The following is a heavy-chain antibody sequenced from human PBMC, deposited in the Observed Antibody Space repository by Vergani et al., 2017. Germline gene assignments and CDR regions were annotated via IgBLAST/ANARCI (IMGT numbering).Heavy chain of an antibody. D-gene: IGHD3-22*01. CDR2: IYHSGST. V-gene: IGHV4-30-2*01. J-gene: IGHJ3*02. CDR3: ARAFPYYYDSSGYYNAFDI. Sequence: QLQLQESGSGLVKPSQTLSLTCAVSGGSISSGGYSWSWIRQPPGKGLEWIGYIYHSGSTYYNPSLKSRVTISVDRSKNTFALKLSSVTAAATAVYYCARAFPYYYDSSGYYNAFDIWGQGTMVTVSS. CDR1: GGSISSGGYS.